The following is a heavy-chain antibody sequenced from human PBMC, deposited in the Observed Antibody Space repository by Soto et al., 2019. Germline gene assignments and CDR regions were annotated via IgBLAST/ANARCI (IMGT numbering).Heavy chain of an antibody. CDR3: ARVSLEYGDYSEIDF. CDR2: ISYDGSNK. Sequence: PGGSLRLSCVASGFTFSTYIMHWVRQAPGKGLEWVAVISYDGSNKYYADSVKGRFTISRDNSKNTLYLQMNSLRAEDTAVYYCARVSLEYGDYSEIDFWGQGTLVTVSS. D-gene: IGHD4-17*01. CDR1: GFTFSTYI. J-gene: IGHJ4*02. V-gene: IGHV3-30-3*01.